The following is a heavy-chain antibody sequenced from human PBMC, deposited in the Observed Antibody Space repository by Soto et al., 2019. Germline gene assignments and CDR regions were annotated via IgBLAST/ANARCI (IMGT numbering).Heavy chain of an antibody. J-gene: IGHJ6*03. D-gene: IGHD5-12*01. V-gene: IGHV1-46*01. Sequence: ASVKVSCKASGYTFTSYYMHWVRQAPGQGLEWMGIINPSGGSTSYAQKFQGRVTMTRDTSTSTDYMELSSLKSDDTAVYYCARESGGATATLDYYYFYMDVWGKGTTVTVSS. CDR1: GYTFTSYY. CDR3: ARESGGATATLDYYYFYMDV. CDR2: INPSGGST.